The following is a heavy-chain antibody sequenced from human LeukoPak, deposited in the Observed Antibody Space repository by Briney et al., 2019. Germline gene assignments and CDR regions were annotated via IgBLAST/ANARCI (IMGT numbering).Heavy chain of an antibody. CDR1: GFTFSNYN. CDR2: ISSTSSYI. J-gene: IGHJ6*02. V-gene: IGHV3-21*01. D-gene: IGHD3-10*01. Sequence: GGSLRLSCAASGFTFSNYNFYWVRQAPGKGLEWVSSISSTSSYIYYADSMKGRFTISRDNAKNSLYLQMNSLRAEDTAVYYCARALWSGPVYYGMDVWGQGTTVTVS. CDR3: ARALWSGPVYYGMDV.